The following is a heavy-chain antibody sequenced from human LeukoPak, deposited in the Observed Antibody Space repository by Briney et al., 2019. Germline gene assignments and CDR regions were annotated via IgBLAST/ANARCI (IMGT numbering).Heavy chain of an antibody. CDR3: ARDNGGAYYFDTSAYYHNDAFDI. D-gene: IGHD3-22*01. J-gene: IGHJ3*02. V-gene: IGHV1-18*01. CDR1: GYTFTSYD. CDR2: ISARNGNI. Sequence: ASVKVSCKASGYTFTSYDISWLRQAPGQGLEWMGWISARNGNINYARKFQGRVTMTTDTSTSTAYMELRSLRSDDTAVYYCARDNGGAYYFDTSAYYHNDAFDIWGQGTMVTVSS.